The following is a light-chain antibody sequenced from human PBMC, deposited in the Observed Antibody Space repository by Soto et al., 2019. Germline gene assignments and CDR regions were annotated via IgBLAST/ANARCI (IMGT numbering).Light chain of an antibody. CDR2: DAS. CDR3: QQYNNYWT. J-gene: IGKJ1*01. V-gene: IGKV1-5*01. Sequence: DIQMTQSPSTLSASVGDRVTITCRASRSISSWLAWYQQKPGKPPKLLIYDASSFEGGVPSRFSGSGSGTEFTRTISSLQPDDAATYYCQQYNNYWTFGQGTKVEIK. CDR1: RSISSW.